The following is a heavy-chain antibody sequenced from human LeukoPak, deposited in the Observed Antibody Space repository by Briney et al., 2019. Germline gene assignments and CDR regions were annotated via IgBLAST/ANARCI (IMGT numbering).Heavy chain of an antibody. CDR2: IYYNGST. D-gene: IGHD6-13*01. J-gene: IGHJ3*02. CDR1: GGSISSYY. Sequence: SETLSLTCTVSGGSISSYYWSWLRQPPGKELEWIGYIYYNGSTNYNPSLKSRVTISVDTSKNQFSLKLSSVTAADTAVYYCARDMNSDGYSSSWYEAFDIWGQGTMVTVSS. CDR3: ARDMNSDGYSSSWYEAFDI. V-gene: IGHV4-59*01.